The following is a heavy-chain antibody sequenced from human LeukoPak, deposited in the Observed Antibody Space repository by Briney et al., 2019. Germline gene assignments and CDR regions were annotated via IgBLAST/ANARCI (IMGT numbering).Heavy chain of an antibody. D-gene: IGHD3-22*01. CDR1: GGTFSSYA. CDR2: IIPIFGTA. Sequence: ASVKVSCQASGGTFSSYAISWVRQAPGQGLEWMGGIIPIFGTANYAQKFQGRVTITAAESTSTAYMELSSLRSEDTAVYYCFDSSGYYNWFDPWGQGTLVTVSS. J-gene: IGHJ5*02. CDR3: FDSSGYYNWFDP. V-gene: IGHV1-69*13.